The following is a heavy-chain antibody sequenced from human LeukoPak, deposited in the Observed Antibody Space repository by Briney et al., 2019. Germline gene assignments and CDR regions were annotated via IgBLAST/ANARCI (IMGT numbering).Heavy chain of an antibody. Sequence: SETLSLTCSVSGSSINSHYWSWIRQSPGKGLEWIGYVFNGGSTNYNPSLKSRVTMSLDTSRDQFSLRLSTVTAADTAIYYCASRPADSTWYGVFDYWSQGTLVTVSS. D-gene: IGHD6-13*01. J-gene: IGHJ4*02. CDR3: ASRPADSTWYGVFDY. CDR2: VFNGGST. CDR1: GSSINSHY. V-gene: IGHV4-59*11.